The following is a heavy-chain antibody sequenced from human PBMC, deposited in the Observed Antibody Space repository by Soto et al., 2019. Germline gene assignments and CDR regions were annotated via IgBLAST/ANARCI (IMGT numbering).Heavy chain of an antibody. V-gene: IGHV3-23*01. CDR1: GFTFSSYS. Sequence: GGSLRLSCAASGFTFSSYSMSWVRQAPGKGLEWVSGFRSGGDDGTTHYADSVKGRFTISRDNSKNTLFLQMDSLRAEDTAIYYCAKKVNSGPGSQYFDYWGHGTLVTFSS. D-gene: IGHD3-10*01. CDR2: FRSGGDDGTT. J-gene: IGHJ4*01. CDR3: AKKVNSGPGSQYFDY.